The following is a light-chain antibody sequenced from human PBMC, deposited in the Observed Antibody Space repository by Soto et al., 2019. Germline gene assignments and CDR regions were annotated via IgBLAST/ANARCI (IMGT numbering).Light chain of an antibody. Sequence: EIVMTQSTASRSVSQGERTTLSCRAGQGVTTNFAWYQQKSGQSPRLLIYDVSIRATGVPARFSGTGSETDFTLTISGLQSEDSAVYFCQQYNNWPFSFGQGTRLEIK. V-gene: IGKV3-15*01. J-gene: IGKJ5*01. CDR2: DVS. CDR1: QGVTTN. CDR3: QQYNNWPFS.